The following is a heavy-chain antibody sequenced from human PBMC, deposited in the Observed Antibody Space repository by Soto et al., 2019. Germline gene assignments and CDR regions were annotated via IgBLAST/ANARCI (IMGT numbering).Heavy chain of an antibody. Sequence: QVHLVQSGAEVKQPGASVKVSCRTSGYTFTNYDISWVRQATGQGLEWMGWMNPDSANTGYAQKFQGRVTLTRETSISTAYVELNSLTSEDTAAYYCARAIRDQLLSDYWGQGSLVIVSS. V-gene: IGHV1-8*01. CDR2: MNPDSANT. D-gene: IGHD1-26*01. J-gene: IGHJ4*02. CDR1: GYTFTNYD. CDR3: ARAIRDQLLSDY.